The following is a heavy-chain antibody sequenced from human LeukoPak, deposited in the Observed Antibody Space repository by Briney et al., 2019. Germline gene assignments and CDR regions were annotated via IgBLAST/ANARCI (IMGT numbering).Heavy chain of an antibody. V-gene: IGHV3-30*18. J-gene: IGHJ5*02. CDR3: AKWIRVGGWFDP. Sequence: GRSLRLSCAASGFTFSSYGMHWVRQAPGKGLEWVAVISYDGSNKYYADSVKGRFTISRDNSKNTLYLQMNSLRAEDTAVYYCAKWIRVGGWFDPWGQGTLVTVSS. D-gene: IGHD5-18*01. CDR1: GFTFSSYG. CDR2: ISYDGSNK.